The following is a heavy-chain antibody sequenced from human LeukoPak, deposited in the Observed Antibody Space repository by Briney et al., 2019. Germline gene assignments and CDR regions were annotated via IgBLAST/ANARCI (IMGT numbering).Heavy chain of an antibody. V-gene: IGHV4-39*01. Sequence: SETLSLTCNVSGGSISTSTNSWGWAWIRQRPTKGLEWLRSIYYGGSPYYTSSLKSRVTISVDTSTTQFSLKLASLTAADTAVYYCARRPIVGSTGFYFDPWGAGTLVTVSS. CDR3: ARRPIVGSTGFYFDP. J-gene: IGHJ5*02. D-gene: IGHD1-26*01. CDR1: GGSISTSTNS. CDR2: IYYGGSP.